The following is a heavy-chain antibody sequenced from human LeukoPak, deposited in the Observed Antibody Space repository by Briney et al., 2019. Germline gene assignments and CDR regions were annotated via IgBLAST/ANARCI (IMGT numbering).Heavy chain of an antibody. CDR3: ARALGDDYPNNWFDP. Sequence: QPGRSLRLSCAASGFTFSSYSMNWVRQAPGKGLEWVSSISSSSSYIYYADSVKGRFTISRDNAKNSLYLQMNSLRAEDTAVYYCARALGDDYPNNWFDPWGQGTLVTVSS. D-gene: IGHD2-21*02. J-gene: IGHJ5*02. CDR2: ISSSSSYI. V-gene: IGHV3-21*01. CDR1: GFTFSSYS.